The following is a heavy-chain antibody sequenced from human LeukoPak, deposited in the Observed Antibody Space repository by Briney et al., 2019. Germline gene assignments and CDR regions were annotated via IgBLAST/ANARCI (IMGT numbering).Heavy chain of an antibody. CDR3: ARRRSGSYNGAFDY. D-gene: IGHD1-26*01. Sequence: SETLSLTCAVYGGSLSGYSWTWIRQPPGKGLEWIGEINHSGSTNYNPSLKSRVTISADTSKNQFSLKLSSVTAADTAVYYCARRRSGSYNGAFDYWGQGTLVTVSS. CDR2: INHSGST. V-gene: IGHV4-34*01. J-gene: IGHJ4*02. CDR1: GGSLSGYS.